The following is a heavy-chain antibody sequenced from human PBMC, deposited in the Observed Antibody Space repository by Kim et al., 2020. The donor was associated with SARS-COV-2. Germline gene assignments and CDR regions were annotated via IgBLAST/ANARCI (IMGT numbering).Heavy chain of an antibody. D-gene: IGHD3-22*01. Sequence: ADSVKGRFTSSRDNSKNTLYLQMNSLRAEDTAVYYCAKGGYYDSSGIGDYWGQGTLVTVSS. J-gene: IGHJ4*02. V-gene: IGHV3-23*01. CDR3: AKGGYYDSSGIGDY.